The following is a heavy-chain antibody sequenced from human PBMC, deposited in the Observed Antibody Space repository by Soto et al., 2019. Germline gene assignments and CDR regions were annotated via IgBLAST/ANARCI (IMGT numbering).Heavy chain of an antibody. CDR2: IIPIFGTA. CDR3: ARAADTYYDFWSGYYRVYYYCGMDV. CDR1: GGTFSSYA. Sequence: SVKVSCKASGGTFSSYAISWVRQAPGQGLEWMGGIIPIFGTANYAQKFQGRVTITADKSTSTAYMELSSLRSEDTAVYYCARAADTYYDFWSGYYRVYYYCGMDVWGQGTTVTVSS. V-gene: IGHV1-69*06. D-gene: IGHD3-3*01. J-gene: IGHJ6*02.